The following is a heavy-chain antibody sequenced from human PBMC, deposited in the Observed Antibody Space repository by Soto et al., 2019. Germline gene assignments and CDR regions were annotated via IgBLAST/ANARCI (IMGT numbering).Heavy chain of an antibody. J-gene: IGHJ4*02. CDR1: GYAFTTYG. Sequence: QVHLVQSGAEVKKPGASVKVSCQGSGYAFTTYGITCVRQAPGQGLEWMGWISAHNGNTNYAQKPQGRVTVTRDTSTSTAYMELRSLRYADTAVYYCARGRYGDYWGQGALVTVSS. CDR2: ISAHNGNT. D-gene: IGHD1-1*01. V-gene: IGHV1-18*01. CDR3: ARGRYGDY.